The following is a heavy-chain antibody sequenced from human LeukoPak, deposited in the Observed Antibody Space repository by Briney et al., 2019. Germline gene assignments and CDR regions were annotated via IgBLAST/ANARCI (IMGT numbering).Heavy chain of an antibody. CDR2: ISGDGGNQ. V-gene: IGHV3-43*02. CDR1: GFAFHGHD. J-gene: IGHJ4*02. CDR3: AKRSGSPHNFDY. Sequence: GSLRLSCAASGFAFHGHDMHWVRQAPGKGLEWVSLISGDGGNQNYADSVKGRFTISRDNSKNFLYLQMNNLRSEDSALYYCAKRSGSPHNFDYWGQGALVTASS. D-gene: IGHD1-1*01.